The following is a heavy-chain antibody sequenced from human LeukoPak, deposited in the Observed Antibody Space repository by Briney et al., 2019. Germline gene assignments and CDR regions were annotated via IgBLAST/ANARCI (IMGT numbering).Heavy chain of an antibody. V-gene: IGHV3-30-3*01. Sequence: GRSLRLSCAASGFTFSSYAMHWVRQAPGKGLEWVAVISYDGSNKYYADSVKGRFTISRDNSKNTLYLQMNSLRAEDTAVYYCAKGVNWVPLYQLLSPDAFDIWGQGTMVTVSS. D-gene: IGHD2-2*01. CDR2: ISYDGSNK. J-gene: IGHJ3*02. CDR3: AKGVNWVPLYQLLSPDAFDI. CDR1: GFTFSSYA.